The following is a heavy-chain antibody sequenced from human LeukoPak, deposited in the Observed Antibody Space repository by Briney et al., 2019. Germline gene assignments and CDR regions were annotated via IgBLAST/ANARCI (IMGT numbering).Heavy chain of an antibody. CDR1: GYTFTGYS. J-gene: IGHJ3*02. CDR3: ARPGIAAAGRAFDI. D-gene: IGHD6-13*01. CDR2: INPSGGST. Sequence: ASVKVSCKASGYTFTGYSIHWVRQAPGQGLEWMGIINPSGGSTSYAQKFQGRVTMTRDMSTSTVYMELSSLRSEDTAVYYCARPGIAAAGRAFDIWGQGTMVTVSS. V-gene: IGHV1-46*01.